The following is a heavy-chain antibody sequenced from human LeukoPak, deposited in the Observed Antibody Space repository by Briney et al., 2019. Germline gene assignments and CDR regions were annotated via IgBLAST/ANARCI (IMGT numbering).Heavy chain of an antibody. J-gene: IGHJ6*03. CDR2: INHSGST. Sequence: PSETLSLTCTVSGGSISSGSYYWSWVRQPAGKGLEWIGEINHSGSTNYNPSLKSRVTISVDTSKNQFSLKLSSVTAADTAVYYCASGRYCSGGSCYTDYYYYMDVWGKGTTVTVSS. CDR3: ASGRYCSGGSCYTDYYYYMDV. D-gene: IGHD2-15*01. CDR1: GGSISSGSYY. V-gene: IGHV4-61*10.